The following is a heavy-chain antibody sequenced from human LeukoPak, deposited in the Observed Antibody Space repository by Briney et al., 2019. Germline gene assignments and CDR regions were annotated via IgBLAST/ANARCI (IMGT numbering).Heavy chain of an antibody. CDR1: GFTFSSYA. Sequence: GGSLRLSCAASGFTFSSYAMSWVRQAPGKGLEWVSGISGNGGGTYYADSVKGRFTISRDNSKNTLYLQMKSLRAEDPALYYCVKLYYDYIWGSYRYYFFDSWGQGNLSTVSS. CDR3: VKLYYDYIWGSYRYYFFDS. CDR2: ISGNGGGT. D-gene: IGHD3-16*02. V-gene: IGHV3-23*01. J-gene: IGHJ4*02.